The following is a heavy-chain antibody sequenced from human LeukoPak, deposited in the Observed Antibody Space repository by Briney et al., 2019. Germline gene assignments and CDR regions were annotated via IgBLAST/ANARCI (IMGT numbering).Heavy chain of an antibody. Sequence: PGGSLRLSCAASGFTFSSYGMHWVRQAPGKGLEWVAVIWYDGSNKYYADSVKGRFTISRDNSKNTLYLQMNSLRAEDTAVYYCAREAALIRGFDPWGQGTLVTVSS. CDR1: GFTFSSYG. CDR3: AREAALIRGFDP. J-gene: IGHJ5*02. CDR2: IWYDGSNK. V-gene: IGHV3-33*01.